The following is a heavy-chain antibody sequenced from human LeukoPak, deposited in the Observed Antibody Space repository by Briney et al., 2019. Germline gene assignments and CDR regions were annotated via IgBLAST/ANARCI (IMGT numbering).Heavy chain of an antibody. D-gene: IGHD5-24*01. CDR3: AKQMAVDYFDY. CDR1: GFTFSNFG. V-gene: IGHV3-30*18. J-gene: IGHJ4*02. CDR2: ISYDGKNE. Sequence: GGCLRLSCAASGFTFSNFGMHWVRQAPGKGLEWVAVISYDGKNEYYTDSVKGRFTISRDNAKNTLYLQMNSLRAEDTAVYYCAKQMAVDYFDYWGQGTLVTVSS.